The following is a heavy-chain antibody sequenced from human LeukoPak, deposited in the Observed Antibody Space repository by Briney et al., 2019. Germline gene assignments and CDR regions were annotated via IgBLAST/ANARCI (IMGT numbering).Heavy chain of an antibody. J-gene: IGHJ3*02. CDR3: ARSGIVATIKHAFDI. V-gene: IGHV1-18*04. D-gene: IGHD5-12*01. CDR2: ISAYNGNT. Sequence: ASVTVSCKASGYTFTSYGISWARQAPGQGLEWMGWISAYNGNTNYAQKLQGRVTMTTDTSTSTAYMELRSLRSDDTAVYYCARSGIVATIKHAFDIWGQGTMVTVSS. CDR1: GYTFTSYG.